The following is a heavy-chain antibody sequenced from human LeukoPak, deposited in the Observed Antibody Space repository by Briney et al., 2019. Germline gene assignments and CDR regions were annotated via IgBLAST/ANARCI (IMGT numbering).Heavy chain of an antibody. V-gene: IGHV3-23*01. D-gene: IGHD6-13*01. CDR2: ISGSGGST. CDR1: GFNFSSYA. Sequence: GGSLRLSCAASGFNFSSYAMSWVRQAPGKGLEWVSAISGSGGSTYYADSVKGRFTISRDNSKNTLYLQMNSLRAEDTAVYYCAKVPNAGYSSSPDYWGQGTLVTVSS. CDR3: AKVPNAGYSSSPDY. J-gene: IGHJ4*02.